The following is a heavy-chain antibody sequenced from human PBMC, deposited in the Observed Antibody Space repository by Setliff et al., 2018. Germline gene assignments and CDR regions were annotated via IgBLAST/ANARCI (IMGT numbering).Heavy chain of an antibody. CDR2: IYYSGST. J-gene: IGHJ4*02. Sequence: SETLRLSCAASGFTFSSYAMNWIRQPPGKGLEWIGSIYYSGSTNYNPSLKSRVTISVDTSKNQFSLKLSSVTAADTALYYCTVYNTGSSKDHYWGQGTPVTVSS. V-gene: IGHV4-34*08. CDR1: GFTFSSYA. CDR3: TVYNTGSSKDHY. D-gene: IGHD2-8*02.